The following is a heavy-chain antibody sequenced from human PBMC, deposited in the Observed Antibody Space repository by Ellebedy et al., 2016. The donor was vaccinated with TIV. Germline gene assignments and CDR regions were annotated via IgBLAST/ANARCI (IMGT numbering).Heavy chain of an antibody. CDR2: INHSGST. J-gene: IGHJ4*02. CDR3: TSGYDYHFDY. CDR1: GGSISSGSYY. Sequence: SETLSLXXTVSGGSISSGSYYWSWIRQPPGKGLEWIGEINHSGSTNYNPSLKSRVTISVDTSKNQFSLKVSSVTAADTAVYYCTSGYDYHFDYWGQGTLVTVSS. D-gene: IGHD5-12*01. V-gene: IGHV4-39*01.